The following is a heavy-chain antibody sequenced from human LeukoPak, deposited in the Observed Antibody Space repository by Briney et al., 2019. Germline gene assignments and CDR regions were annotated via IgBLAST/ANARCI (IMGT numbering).Heavy chain of an antibody. CDR1: GYTFTSYD. V-gene: IGHV1-8*01. J-gene: IGHJ4*02. CDR2: MNPNSGNT. D-gene: IGHD2-15*01. Sequence: ASVKVSCKASGYTFTSYDINWVRQATGQGLEWMGWMNPNSGNTGYAQKFQGRVTMTRNNSISTAYMELSSLRSEDTAVYYCARVNRDCSGGSCSYYFDYWGQGTLVTVSS. CDR3: ARVNRDCSGGSCSYYFDY.